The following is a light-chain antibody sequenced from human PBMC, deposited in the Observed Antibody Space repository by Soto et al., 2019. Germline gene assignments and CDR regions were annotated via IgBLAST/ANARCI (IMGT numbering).Light chain of an antibody. J-gene: IGKJ4*01. CDR1: QSVSSSY. CDR2: GAS. CDR3: QQDSSSPLT. Sequence: EIVLTQSPGTLSLSPGERATLSCRASQSVSSSYLAWYQQKPGQAPRLLIYGASSRSTGMPDRFSGSGSGSDFTLTISRLEPEDCAVYYCQQDSSSPLTFGGGTKVEIK. V-gene: IGKV3-20*01.